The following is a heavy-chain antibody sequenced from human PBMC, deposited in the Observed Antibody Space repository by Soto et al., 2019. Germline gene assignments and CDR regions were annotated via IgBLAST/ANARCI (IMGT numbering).Heavy chain of an antibody. J-gene: IGHJ6*02. Sequence: QVQLVQSGAEVKKPGSSVKVSCKASGGTFSSYTISWVRQAPGQGLEWMGRIIPILGIANYAQKFQGRVTXIAIKXXSTAYMELSSLRSEDTAVYYCARGDYDIPPRGMDVWGQGTTVTVSS. CDR3: ARGDYDIPPRGMDV. V-gene: IGHV1-69*02. D-gene: IGHD3-9*01. CDR1: GGTFSSYT. CDR2: IIPILGIA.